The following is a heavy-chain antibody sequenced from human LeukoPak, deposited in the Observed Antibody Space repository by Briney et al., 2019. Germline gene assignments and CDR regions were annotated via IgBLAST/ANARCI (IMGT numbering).Heavy chain of an antibody. D-gene: IGHD6-13*01. CDR1: GLVFGKYA. CDR3: ARDRVAAAGTNWFDP. CDR2: IKQDGSEK. J-gene: IGHJ5*02. V-gene: IGHV3-7*03. Sequence: GGSLRLSCAASGLVFGKYAMAWVRQAPGKGLEWVANIKQDGSEKYYVDSVKGRFTISRDNAKNSLYLQMNSLRAEDTAVYYCARDRVAAAGTNWFDPWGQGTLVTVSS.